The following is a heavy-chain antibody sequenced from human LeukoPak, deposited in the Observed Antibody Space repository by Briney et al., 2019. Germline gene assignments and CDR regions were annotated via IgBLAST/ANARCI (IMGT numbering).Heavy chain of an antibody. J-gene: IGHJ4*02. CDR2: IYYSGST. V-gene: IGHV4-38-2*02. D-gene: IGHD3-9*01. Sequence: PSETLSLTCSVSGYSISSGYYWGWIRQPPGKGLEWIGSIYYSGSTYYNPSLKSRVTISVDTSKNQFSLKLSSVTAADTAVYYCASMIYDILTGLGNWGQGTLVTVSS. CDR3: ASMIYDILTGLGN. CDR1: GYSISSGYY.